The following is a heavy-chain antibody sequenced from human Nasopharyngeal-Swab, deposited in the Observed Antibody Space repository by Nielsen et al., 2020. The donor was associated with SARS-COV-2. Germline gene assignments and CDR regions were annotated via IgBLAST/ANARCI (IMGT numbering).Heavy chain of an antibody. Sequence: VRQMPGKGLEWMGIIYPGDSDTRYSPSFQGQVTISADKSISTAYLQWSSLKASDTAMYYCARKGFGNDWFDPWGQGTLGTVSS. D-gene: IGHD3-16*01. CDR2: IYPGDSDT. V-gene: IGHV5-51*01. CDR3: ARKGFGNDWFDP. J-gene: IGHJ5*02.